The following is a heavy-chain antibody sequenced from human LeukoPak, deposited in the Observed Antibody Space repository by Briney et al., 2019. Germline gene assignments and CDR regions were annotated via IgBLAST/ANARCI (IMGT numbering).Heavy chain of an antibody. CDR3: AKDGPQTLWFGEGD. CDR1: GFTFSSYG. D-gene: IGHD3-10*01. Sequence: GGSLRLSCAASGFTFSSYGMHWVRQAPGKGLELVAFIRYDGSNKYYADSVKGRFTISRDNSKNTLYLQMNSLRAEDTAVYYCAKDGPQTLWFGEGDWGQGTLVTVSS. V-gene: IGHV3-30*02. J-gene: IGHJ4*02. CDR2: IRYDGSNK.